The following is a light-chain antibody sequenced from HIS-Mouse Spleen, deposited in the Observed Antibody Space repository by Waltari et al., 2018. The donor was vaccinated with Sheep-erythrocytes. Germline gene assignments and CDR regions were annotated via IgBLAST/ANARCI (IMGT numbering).Light chain of an antibody. J-gene: IGKJ2*01. CDR2: AAS. CDR1: QSISSY. V-gene: IGKV1-39*01. CDR3: QQSYSTPYT. Sequence: DIQMTQSPSSLSAFVGDRVTITCRASQSISSYLNWYQQKPGTAPKLLIYAASSLQSGVPSRFSGSGSGTDFTLTISSLQPEDFATYYCQQSYSTPYTFGQGTKLEIK.